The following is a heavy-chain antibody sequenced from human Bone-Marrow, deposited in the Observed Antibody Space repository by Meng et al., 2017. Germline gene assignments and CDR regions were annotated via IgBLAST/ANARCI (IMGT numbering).Heavy chain of an antibody. J-gene: IGHJ4*02. CDR1: GYTFISYG. CDR3: ATETGYSSGWYDHY. V-gene: IGHV1-18*01. D-gene: IGHD6-19*01. CDR2: ISAYTGNT. Sequence: ASVKVSCKASGYTFISYGISWVRQAPGQGLEWMGWISAYTGNTNYAQKLQGRVTMTTDTSTSTAYMELSSLRSEDTAVYYCATETGYSSGWYDHYWGQGTLVTVSS.